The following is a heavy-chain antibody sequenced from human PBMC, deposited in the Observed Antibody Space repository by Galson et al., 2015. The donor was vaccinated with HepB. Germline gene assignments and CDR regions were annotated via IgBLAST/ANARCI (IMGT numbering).Heavy chain of an antibody. CDR1: GDTLSSYT. Sequence: SVKVSCKASGDTLSSYTISWVRQAPGRGLEWMGRIIPVAGIANYAQKLQGRVTMTADKTTSTAYMELSSLRSEDTAVYYCARGIAAAGTAWNWFDPWGQGTLVPVSS. CDR3: ARGIAAAGTAWNWFDP. J-gene: IGHJ5*02. V-gene: IGHV1-69*02. CDR2: IIPVAGIA. D-gene: IGHD6-13*01.